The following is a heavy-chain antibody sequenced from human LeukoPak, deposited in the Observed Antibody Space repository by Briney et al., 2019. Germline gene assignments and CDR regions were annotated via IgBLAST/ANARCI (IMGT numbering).Heavy chain of an antibody. CDR1: GGSISYTSHY. J-gene: IGHJ4*02. CDR2: FDYSGST. CDR3: ARHGLLRYFDWLSYYFDY. D-gene: IGHD3-9*01. V-gene: IGHV4-39*01. Sequence: SETLSLTCAVSGGSISYTSHYWGWIRQPPGKGLEWIGSFDYSGSTYYNPSLKSRVTTSVDTSKNQFSLKLSSVTAADTAVYYCARHGLLRYFDWLSYYFDYWGQGTLVTVSS.